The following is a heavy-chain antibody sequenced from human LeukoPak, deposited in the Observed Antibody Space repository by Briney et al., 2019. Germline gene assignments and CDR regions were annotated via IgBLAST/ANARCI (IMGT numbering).Heavy chain of an antibody. V-gene: IGHV4-4*07. J-gene: IGHJ2*01. CDR1: GGSISSYY. CDR2: IYTSGST. D-gene: IGHD6-6*01. Sequence: PSETLSLTCTVSGGSISSYYWSWIRQPAGKGLEWIGRIYTSGSTNYNPSLKSRVTMSVDTSKNQFSLKLSSVTAADTAVYYCAREGIAARGFYFDLWGRGTLVTVSS. CDR3: AREGIAARGFYFDL.